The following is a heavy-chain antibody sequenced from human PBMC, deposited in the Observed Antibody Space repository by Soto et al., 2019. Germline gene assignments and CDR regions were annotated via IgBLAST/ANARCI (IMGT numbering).Heavy chain of an antibody. V-gene: IGHV5-10-1*01. D-gene: IGHD3-22*01. J-gene: IGHJ4*02. Sequence: GESLKISCKGSGYSFTNYWISWVRQMPGKGLEWMGRIDPSSDSYTNYSPSFQGHITISSDKSITTAYLQWSSLKASDTAMYYCATLADSSGRDYWGQGTLVTVSS. CDR2: IDPSSDSYT. CDR3: ATLADSSGRDY. CDR1: GYSFTNYW.